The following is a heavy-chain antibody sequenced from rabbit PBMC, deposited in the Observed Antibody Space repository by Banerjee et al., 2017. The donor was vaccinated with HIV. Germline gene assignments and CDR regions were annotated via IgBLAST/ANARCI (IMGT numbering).Heavy chain of an antibody. D-gene: IGHD8-1*01. CDR3: ARVDGSYYWGL. V-gene: IGHV1S43*01. CDR1: GIDFSSYYY. J-gene: IGHJ3*01. Sequence: QEQLVETGGGLVQPGGTLTLTCKASGIDFSSYYYMCWVRQAPGKGLEWIACIYTSSGSTWYANWVNGRFTISKTSSTTVTLQMTSLTAADTATYFCARVDGSYYWGLWGQGTLVTVS. CDR2: IYTSSGST.